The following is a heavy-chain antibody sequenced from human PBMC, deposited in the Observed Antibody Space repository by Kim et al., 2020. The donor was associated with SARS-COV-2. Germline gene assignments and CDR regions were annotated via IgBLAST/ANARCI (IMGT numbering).Heavy chain of an antibody. CDR1: GFIFSGSA. D-gene: IGHD1-1*01. V-gene: IGHV3-73*01. J-gene: IGHJ3*02. CDR3: TRVXXTTXXXWDAFDI. Sequence: GGSLRLSCAASGFIFSGSAMHWVRQASGKGLEWVGRXRSKANSYATAYAASVKGRFTISXDDSXTXTYLQMNSLKTEDTAVYSXTRVXXTTXXXWDAFDIWGQGTMVTVSS. CDR2: XRSKANSYAT.